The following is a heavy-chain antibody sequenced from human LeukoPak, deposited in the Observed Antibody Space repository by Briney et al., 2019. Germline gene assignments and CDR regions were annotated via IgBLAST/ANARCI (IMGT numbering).Heavy chain of an antibody. D-gene: IGHD6-13*01. CDR3: ARDRAAASDY. V-gene: IGHV4-59*01. Sequence: PSETLSLTCTVSGGSISSYYWSWIRQPPGKGLEWIGYIYYSGSTNYNPSLKSRVTISVDTSKNQFSLKLSSVTAADTAVYYCARDRAAASDYWGQGTLVTVSS. CDR2: IYYSGST. CDR1: GGSISSYY. J-gene: IGHJ4*02.